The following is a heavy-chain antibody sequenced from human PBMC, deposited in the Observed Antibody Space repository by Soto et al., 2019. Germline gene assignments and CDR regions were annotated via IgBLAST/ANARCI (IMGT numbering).Heavy chain of an antibody. Sequence: NPSETLSLTCAVSGGSISSGGYSWGWIRQSPGKGLEWIGSVYYRGRSYSKSSVKSRVTISVDTSKNQFSLNLNSVTASDTAVYFCVSQRTSVLTQAYFDYWGPGALVTVSS. D-gene: IGHD2-8*01. V-gene: IGHV4-39*01. J-gene: IGHJ4*02. CDR3: VSQRTSVLTQAYFDY. CDR2: VYYRGRS. CDR1: GGSISSGGYS.